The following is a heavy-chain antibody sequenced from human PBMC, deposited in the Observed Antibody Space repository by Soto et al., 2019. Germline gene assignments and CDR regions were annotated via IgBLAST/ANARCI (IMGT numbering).Heavy chain of an antibody. V-gene: IGHV1-69*06. J-gene: IGHJ6*02. D-gene: IGHD5-12*01. CDR2: IIPIFGTA. CDR1: GGTFSSYA. Sequence: QVQLVQSEAEVKKPGSSVKVSCKASGGTFSSYAISWVRQAPGQGLEWMGGIIPIFGTANYAQKFQGRVTITADKSTSTAYMELSSLRSEDTAVYYCAREIYSGYDMDYYYGMDVWGQGTTVTVSS. CDR3: AREIYSGYDMDYYYGMDV.